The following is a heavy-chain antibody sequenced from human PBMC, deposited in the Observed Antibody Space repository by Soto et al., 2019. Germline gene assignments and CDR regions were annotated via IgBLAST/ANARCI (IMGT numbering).Heavy chain of an antibody. V-gene: IGHV1-69*01. CDR3: ARSQGSSTSLETYYYYYYGMDV. J-gene: IGHJ6*02. CDR1: GGTFGSYA. CDR2: IIPIPGTA. D-gene: IGHD2-2*01. Sequence: QVQLVQSGAEVKKPGSSVKVSCKASGGTFGSYAISWVRQAPGQGLEWMGGIIPIPGTANYAQKFQGRVTIAADESTSTAYMELSNLRSEDTAVYYCARSQGSSTSLETYYYYYYGMDVWGQGTTVTVSS.